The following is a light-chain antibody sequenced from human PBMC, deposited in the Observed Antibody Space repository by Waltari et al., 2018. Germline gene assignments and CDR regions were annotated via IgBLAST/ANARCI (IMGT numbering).Light chain of an antibody. CDR1: ASNLGSND. J-gene: IGLJ2*01. Sequence: QSVLTQPPSASGTPGQKVTISCPGSASNLGSNDVYWYQQIPGMTPKFLIYKNFPRPSGVPDRYSGSKSGTSASLAISGLRSEDEATYFCASWDDSQSGPVFGGGTKLTVL. CDR2: KNF. CDR3: ASWDDSQSGPV. V-gene: IGLV1-47*01.